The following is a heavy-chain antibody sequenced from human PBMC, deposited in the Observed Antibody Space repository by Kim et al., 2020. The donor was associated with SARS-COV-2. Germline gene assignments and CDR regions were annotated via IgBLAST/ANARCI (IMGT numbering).Heavy chain of an antibody. CDR3: ATGINLFNY. Sequence: ASVKVSCKASGYTFTSYGISWMRQAPGQGLEWMGYISTYNGNTNYEQKFQGRVTMTTDTSTTTAYMELRSLRSDDTAVYYCATGINLFNYWGQGTLVTVSS. J-gene: IGHJ4*02. CDR2: ISTYNGNT. CDR1: GYTFTSYG. V-gene: IGHV1-18*01. D-gene: IGHD3-10*01.